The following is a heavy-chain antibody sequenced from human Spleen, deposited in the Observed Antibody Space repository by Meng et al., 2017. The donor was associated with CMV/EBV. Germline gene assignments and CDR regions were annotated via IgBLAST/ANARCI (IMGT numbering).Heavy chain of an antibody. V-gene: IGHV1-2*02. J-gene: IGHJ6*02. CDR2: INPNSGGT. CDR1: GYTFIANY. CDR3: AKGDSGKYRYYYYYYGMDV. D-gene: IGHD1-26*01. Sequence: ASVKVSCKGSGYTFIANYIHWVRQAPGQGLEWMGWINPNSGGTNYAQKFQGRVTMTRDTSISTAYMELSRLSSDDTAVYYCAKGDSGKYRYYYYYYGMDVWGQGTTVTVSS.